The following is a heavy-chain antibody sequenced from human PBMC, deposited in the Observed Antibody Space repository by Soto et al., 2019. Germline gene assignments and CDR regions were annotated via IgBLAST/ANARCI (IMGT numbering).Heavy chain of an antibody. CDR2: MNPNSGNT. J-gene: IGHJ6*02. CDR3: ARWPDGYYYFGMDC. Sequence: QVQLVQSGAEVKKPGASVKVSCKASGYTFTSYAINWVRQATGQGLEWMGWMNPNSGNTGYAQKFEGRVTMTSNTSKSTAYMELNSLISEDTAVYYCARWPDGYYYFGMDCWGQGTTVTVSS. CDR1: GYTFTSYA. V-gene: IGHV1-8*01.